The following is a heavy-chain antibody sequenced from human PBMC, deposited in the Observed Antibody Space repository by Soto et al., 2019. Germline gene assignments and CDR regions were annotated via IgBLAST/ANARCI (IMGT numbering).Heavy chain of an antibody. V-gene: IGHV4-59*01. D-gene: IGHD2-21*02. J-gene: IGHJ4*02. CDR1: DFSISDYH. Sequence: SETLSLTCIFSDFSISDYHLTLIRLPPKKELQWIGFIHYNGRTDSSPSLKSRVTISLDMSKNHVSLILKSVNIADSAIYYCSRRHSACRGYSSALDSWGQGIKVTVS. CDR3: SRRHSACRGYSSALDS. CDR2: IHYNGRT.